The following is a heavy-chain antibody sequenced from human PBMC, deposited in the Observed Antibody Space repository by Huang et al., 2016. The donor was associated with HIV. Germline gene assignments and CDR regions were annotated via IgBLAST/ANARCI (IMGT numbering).Heavy chain of an antibody. J-gene: IGHJ4*03. D-gene: IGHD3-16*01. Sequence: QAQLVQSGAAVMKPGSSVRVSCKASGVSFSDYAFSWVRRAPGQGLDWMGGIIPGFGLKRDEPRLQGRVTISADKSSNTVYLELTSLRSGDTAVYYCAREGQNWLGKPFGALAFWGQGTEVIVSS. CDR3: AREGQNWLGKPFGALAF. CDR1: GVSFSDYA. CDR2: IIPGFGLK. V-gene: IGHV1-69*10.